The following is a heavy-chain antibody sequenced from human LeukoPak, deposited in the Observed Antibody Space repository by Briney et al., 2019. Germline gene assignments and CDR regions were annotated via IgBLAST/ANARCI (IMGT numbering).Heavy chain of an antibody. Sequence: ASVKVSCKASGYTFTSYDINWVRRATGQGLEWMGWMNPNSGNTGYAQKFQGRVTMTRNTSISTAYMELSSLRSEDTAVYYCARADIVVVPAAGDYYYYYYMGVWGKGTTVTVSS. V-gene: IGHV1-8*01. CDR1: GYTFTSYD. J-gene: IGHJ6*03. CDR3: ARADIVVVPAAGDYYYYYYMGV. CDR2: MNPNSGNT. D-gene: IGHD2-2*01.